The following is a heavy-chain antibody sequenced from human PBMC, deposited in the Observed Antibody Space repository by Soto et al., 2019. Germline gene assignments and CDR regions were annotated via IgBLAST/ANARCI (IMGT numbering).Heavy chain of an antibody. CDR1: GFTFSSYS. CDR2: ISSSSSYI. Sequence: PGGSLRLSCAASGFTFSSYSMNWVRQAPGKGLEWVSSISSSSSYIYYADSVKGRFTISRDNAKNSLYLQMNSLRAEDTAVYYCARDLPYSRRPFDYWGKGTLDTVSS. CDR3: ARDLPYSRRPFDY. D-gene: IGHD6-13*01. J-gene: IGHJ4*02. V-gene: IGHV3-21*01.